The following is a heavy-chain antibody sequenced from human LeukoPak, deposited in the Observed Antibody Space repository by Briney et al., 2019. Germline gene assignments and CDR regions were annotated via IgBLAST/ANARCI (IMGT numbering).Heavy chain of an antibody. CDR3: ARDLSPRWGDY. J-gene: IGHJ4*02. Sequence: GGSLRLSCAASGSTVSSNYMSWVRQAPGKGLEWVSSISSSSSYIYYADSVKGRFTISRDNAKNSLYLQMNSLRAEDTAVYYCARDLSPRWGDYWGQGTLVTVSS. D-gene: IGHD3-16*01. V-gene: IGHV3-21*01. CDR1: GSTVSSNY. CDR2: ISSSSSYI.